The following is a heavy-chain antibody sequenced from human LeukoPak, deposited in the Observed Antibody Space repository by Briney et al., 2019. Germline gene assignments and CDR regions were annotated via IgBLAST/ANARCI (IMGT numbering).Heavy chain of an antibody. V-gene: IGHV3-23*01. CDR2: ISGSDDGT. Sequence: GGSLRLSCAASGFTFSTYAMSWVRQIPGKGLEWVSAISGSDDGTYYADSMKGRFTISRDNSKNTLYLQMNSLRAEDTAVYYCARDLYYGSGSYADYWGQGTLVTVSS. CDR3: ARDLYYGSGSYADY. D-gene: IGHD3-10*01. J-gene: IGHJ4*02. CDR1: GFTFSTYA.